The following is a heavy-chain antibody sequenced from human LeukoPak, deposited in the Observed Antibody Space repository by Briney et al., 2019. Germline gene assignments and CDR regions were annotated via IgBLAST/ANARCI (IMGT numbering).Heavy chain of an antibody. CDR3: ARKTKRYYFDY. CDR2: IYYSGST. CDR1: GCSISSSSDY. Sequence: SETLSLTCTVSGCSISSSSDYWGWIRQPPGKGLEWIGSIYYSGSTYYNPSLKSRVTISVDTSKNQFSLKLSSVTAADTAVYYCARKTKRYYFDYWGQGTLVTVSS. V-gene: IGHV4-39*01. J-gene: IGHJ4*02.